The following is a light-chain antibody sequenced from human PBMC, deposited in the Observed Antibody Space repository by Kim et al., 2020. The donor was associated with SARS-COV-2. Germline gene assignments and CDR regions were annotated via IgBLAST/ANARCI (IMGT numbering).Light chain of an antibody. Sequence: QSALTQPASVSGSPGQSITISCTGTSSEVGSYTFISWYQQHPGKAPKLMIYEVSKRPSGVSSRFSGSQSGNTASLTISGLQAEDEANYYCCSYASNSTLFGEGTQLTVL. CDR3: CSYASNSTL. CDR1: SSEVGSYTF. V-gene: IGLV2-23*02. CDR2: EVS. J-gene: IGLJ2*01.